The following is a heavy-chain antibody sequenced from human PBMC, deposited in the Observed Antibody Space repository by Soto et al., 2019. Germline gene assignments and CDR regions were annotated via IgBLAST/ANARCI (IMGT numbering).Heavy chain of an antibody. Sequence: EVQLLESGGGLVQPGGSLRLSCAASGFTFSSFAMNWVRQAPGKGLEWVSAISGSGDSTYYADSVKGRFTISRDNSKNTLYLQMNSLRAEDTAVYYWARDRVYSGYGYGDNWFDPWGQGTLVTVSS. CDR2: ISGSGDST. D-gene: IGHD5-12*01. J-gene: IGHJ5*02. CDR3: ARDRVYSGYGYGDNWFDP. CDR1: GFTFSSFA. V-gene: IGHV3-23*01.